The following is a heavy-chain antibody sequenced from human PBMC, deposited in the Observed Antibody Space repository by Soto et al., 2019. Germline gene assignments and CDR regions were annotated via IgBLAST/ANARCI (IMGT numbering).Heavy chain of an antibody. J-gene: IGHJ6*03. Sequence: LQTLALTCAISGDSVSRNSAAWNWIRQAPSRGLEWLGRTYYRSKWYNDYAVSVKSRITISPHTSKNQFSLQLNSVTPEDTAVYYCARAPMVRGVIIVYYYYYMDVWGKGTTVTVSS. CDR3: ARAPMVRGVIIVYYYYYMDV. D-gene: IGHD3-10*01. CDR1: GDSVSRNSAA. V-gene: IGHV6-1*01. CDR2: TYYRSKWYN.